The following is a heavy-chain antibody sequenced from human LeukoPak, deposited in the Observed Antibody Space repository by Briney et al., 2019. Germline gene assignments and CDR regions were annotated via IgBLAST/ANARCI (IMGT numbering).Heavy chain of an antibody. Sequence: GGSLRLSCAASGFTFSSYGMHWVHQAPGKGLEWVAVIWYDGSNKYYADSVKGRFTISRDNSKNTLYLQMNSLRAEDTAVYYCARDSSVVPAAIAYYYYYYGMDVWGQGTTVTVSS. V-gene: IGHV3-33*01. CDR3: ARDSSVVPAAIAYYYYYYGMDV. CDR2: IWYDGSNK. CDR1: GFTFSSYG. D-gene: IGHD2-2*01. J-gene: IGHJ6*01.